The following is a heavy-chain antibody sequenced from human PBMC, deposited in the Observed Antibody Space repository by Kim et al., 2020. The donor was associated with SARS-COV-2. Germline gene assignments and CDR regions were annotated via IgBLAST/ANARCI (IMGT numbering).Heavy chain of an antibody. CDR3: ARRVGATDPFDY. CDR2: IDPSDSYT. CDR1: GYSFTSYW. D-gene: IGHD1-26*01. J-gene: IGHJ4*02. Sequence: GESLKISCKGSGYSFTSYWISWVRQMPGKGLEWMGRIDPSDSYTNYSPSFQGHVTISADKSISTAYLQWSSLKASDTAMYYCARRVGATDPFDYWGQGTLVTVSS. V-gene: IGHV5-10-1*01.